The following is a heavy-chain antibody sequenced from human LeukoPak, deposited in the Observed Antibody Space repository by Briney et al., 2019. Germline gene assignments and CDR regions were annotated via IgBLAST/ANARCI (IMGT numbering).Heavy chain of an antibody. CDR1: GFTVSSNY. D-gene: IGHD3-10*01. CDR2: IYSGGST. CDR3: ARDPYYYGSGSQYFDY. J-gene: IGHJ4*02. V-gene: IGHV3-53*01. Sequence: GGSLRLSCAASGFTVSSNYMSWVRQAPGKGLEWVSVIYSGGSTYYADSVKGRFTISRDNAKNSLYLQMNSLRAEDTAVYYCARDPYYYGSGSQYFDYWGQGTLVTVSS.